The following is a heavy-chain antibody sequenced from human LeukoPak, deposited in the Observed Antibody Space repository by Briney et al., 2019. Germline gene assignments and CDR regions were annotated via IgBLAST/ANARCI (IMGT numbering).Heavy chain of an antibody. CDR1: GYSFTSYD. V-gene: IGHV1-8*01. J-gene: IGHJ4*02. CDR3: ARIRQGRWYEGDY. Sequence: ASVKVSCKASGYSFTSYDINWVRQATGQGLEWMGWMNPNSGNTGYAQKFQGRVTMTGNTSISTVYMEMSSLRSGDTAVYYCARIRQGRWYEGDYWGQGTLVTVSS. CDR2: MNPNSGNT. D-gene: IGHD6-13*01.